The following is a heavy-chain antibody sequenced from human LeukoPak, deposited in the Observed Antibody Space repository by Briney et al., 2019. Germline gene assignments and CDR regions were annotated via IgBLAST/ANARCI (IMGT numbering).Heavy chain of an antibody. CDR3: AKERYTATGTFDY. CDR2: IKQDGSEK. D-gene: IGHD5-18*01. V-gene: IGHV3-7*01. Sequence: VRQAPGKGLEWVANIKQDGSEKYYVDSVKGRFTISRDNAKNSLYLQMNSLRAEDTAVYYCAKERYTATGTFDYWGQGTLVTVSS. J-gene: IGHJ4*02.